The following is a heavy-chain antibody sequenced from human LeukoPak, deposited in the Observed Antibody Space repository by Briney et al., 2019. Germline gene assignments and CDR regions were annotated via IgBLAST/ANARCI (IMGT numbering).Heavy chain of an antibody. CDR1: GGSISSYY. D-gene: IGHD1-26*01. CDR2: IHYGGST. Sequence: SETLSLTRTVSGGSISSYYWSLIRQPPGKGLEWIGYIHYGGSTNYNPSLKSRVTISVDTSKNQFSLNLNSVTAADTALYYCACGTYYYFDYWGQGTLVTVSS. J-gene: IGHJ4*02. V-gene: IGHV4-59*01. CDR3: ACGTYYYFDY.